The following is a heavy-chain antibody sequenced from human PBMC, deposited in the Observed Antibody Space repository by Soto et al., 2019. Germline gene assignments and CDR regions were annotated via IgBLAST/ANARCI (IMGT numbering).Heavy chain of an antibody. CDR2: ISGGGGRI. CDR3: AKRPASLVCFDY. J-gene: IGHJ4*02. Sequence: EGSLRLSCAASGFTFTSYTMNWVRQAPGKGLEWVSTISGGGGRIYYADSVKGRFTISRDNSKNTLYMQMNSLRAEDTAVYYCAKRPASLVCFDYWGQGTLVTVSS. V-gene: IGHV3-23*01. D-gene: IGHD2-2*01. CDR1: GFTFTSYT.